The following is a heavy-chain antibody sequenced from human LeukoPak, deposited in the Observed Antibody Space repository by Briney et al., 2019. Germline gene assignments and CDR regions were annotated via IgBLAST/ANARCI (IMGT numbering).Heavy chain of an antibody. Sequence: GGSLRLSCAASGFTFSSYSMNWVRQAPGKGLEWVSSISSSSSYKYYADSLKGRFTISRDNAKNSLYLQMNGLRAEDTAVYYCARVLRYCSGGNCYSAGLGYMDVWGKGTTVTVSS. CDR1: GFTFSSYS. D-gene: IGHD2-15*01. V-gene: IGHV3-21*04. J-gene: IGHJ6*03. CDR2: ISSSSSYK. CDR3: ARVLRYCSGGNCYSAGLGYMDV.